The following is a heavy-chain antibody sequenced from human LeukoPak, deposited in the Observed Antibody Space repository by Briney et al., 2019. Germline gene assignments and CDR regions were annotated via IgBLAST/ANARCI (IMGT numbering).Heavy chain of an antibody. D-gene: IGHD2-8*02. CDR1: GFTFSNYA. V-gene: IGHV3-33*01. J-gene: IGHJ4*02. CDR2: IRYDGSNE. CDR3: AREAGYDTGGYPRDY. Sequence: GRSLRLSCAASGFTFSNYAMHWVRQAPGKGLECVALIRYDGSNEFYADSVKGRFTISRDNSKNTLYLQMNSLRAEDAAIYYCAREAGYDTGGYPRDYWGQGTLVTVSS.